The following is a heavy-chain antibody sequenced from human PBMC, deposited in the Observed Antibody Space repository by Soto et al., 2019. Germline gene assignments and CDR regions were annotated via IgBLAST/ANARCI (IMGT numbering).Heavy chain of an antibody. CDR3: AKAGYYNSSGYYELDY. D-gene: IGHD3-22*01. Sequence: QVQLVESGGGVVQPGRSLRLSCAASGFTFSSYGMHWVRQAPGKGLEWVAVVLYDGRNKYYADSVKSRFTISRDNSKNTVYLQMNSLRAEDTAVYYCAKAGYYNSSGYYELDYWGQGILVTVSS. V-gene: IGHV3-30*18. CDR2: VLYDGRNK. CDR1: GFTFSSYG. J-gene: IGHJ4*02.